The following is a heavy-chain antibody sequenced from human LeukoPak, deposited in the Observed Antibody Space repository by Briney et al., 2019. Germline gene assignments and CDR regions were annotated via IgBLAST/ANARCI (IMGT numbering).Heavy chain of an antibody. V-gene: IGHV4-59*01. Sequence: SETLSLTCTVSGGSTSNYYWIWIRQPPGKGLEWLGYIYYSGSTNYNPSLKSRVTISVDTSKNQFSLKLSSVTAADTAVYYCARLIAARPRYYFDYWGQGTLVTVSS. CDR1: GGSTSNYY. J-gene: IGHJ4*02. D-gene: IGHD6-6*01. CDR3: ARLIAARPRYYFDY. CDR2: IYYSGST.